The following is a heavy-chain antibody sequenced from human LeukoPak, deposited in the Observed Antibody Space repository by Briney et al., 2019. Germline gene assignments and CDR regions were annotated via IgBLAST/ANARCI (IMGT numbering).Heavy chain of an antibody. V-gene: IGHV4-59*08. J-gene: IGHJ4*02. D-gene: IGHD4-17*01. CDR1: GGSISSYY. CDR3: ARRATVTSHYFDF. Sequence: SETLSLTCTVSGGSISSYYWSWIRQPPGKGLEWIGYIYYSGSTYYTPSLKSRVTISVGTSKNQFSLRLSSVTAADTAVYCCARRATVTSHYFDFWGQGNLVTVSS. CDR2: IYYSGST.